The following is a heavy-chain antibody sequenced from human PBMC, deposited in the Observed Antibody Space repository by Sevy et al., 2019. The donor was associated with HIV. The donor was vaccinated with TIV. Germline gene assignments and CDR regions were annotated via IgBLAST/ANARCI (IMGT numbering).Heavy chain of an antibody. CDR2: FDPEDGET. V-gene: IGHV1-24*01. CDR3: ATEYYDNVWGSLNAFDI. CDR1: GYTLTELS. J-gene: IGHJ3*02. D-gene: IGHD3-16*01. Sequence: ASVKVSCKDSGYTLTELSMHWVRQAPGKGLEWMGGFDPEDGETIYAQTFQGRVTMTEDTSTDTAYMELSSLRSEDTAVYYCATEYYDNVWGSLNAFDIWGQGTMVTVSS.